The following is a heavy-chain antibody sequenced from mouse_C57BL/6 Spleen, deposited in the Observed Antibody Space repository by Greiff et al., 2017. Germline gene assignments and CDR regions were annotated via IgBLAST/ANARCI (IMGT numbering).Heavy chain of an antibody. V-gene: IGHV1-61*01. D-gene: IGHD3-1*01. J-gene: IGHJ3*01. CDR3: ARLGYKGFAY. CDR2: IYPSDSET. Sequence: QVQLQQPGAELVRPGSSVKLSCKASGYTFTSYWMDWVKQRPGQGLEWIGNIYPSDSETHYNQKFKDKATLTVDKSSSTAYMQLSSLTSEDSAVYYCARLGYKGFAYWGQGTLVTVSA. CDR1: GYTFTSYW.